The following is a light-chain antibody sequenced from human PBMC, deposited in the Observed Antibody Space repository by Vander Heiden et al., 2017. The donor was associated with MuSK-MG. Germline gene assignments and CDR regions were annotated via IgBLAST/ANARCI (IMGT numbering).Light chain of an antibody. V-gene: IGKV1-NL1*01. CDR1: QAIGTS. CDR2: AAS. CDR3: QRYYAAPWT. J-gene: IGKJ1*01. Sequence: DLQMSLSPAGLSASVGERVTITCRASQAIGTSLAWYQQKPGKAPKLLVSAASRLETGVPSTFSGSGSGTDFTLSISSLQPEDFATYYCQRYYAAPWTFGQGTKVEIK.